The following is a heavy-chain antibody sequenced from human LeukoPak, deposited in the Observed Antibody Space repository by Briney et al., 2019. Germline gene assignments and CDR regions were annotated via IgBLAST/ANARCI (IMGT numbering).Heavy chain of an antibody. CDR1: GFSFSTFA. D-gene: IGHD4-17*01. J-gene: IGHJ5*02. V-gene: IGHV3-23*01. CDR3: VQDLHYGDGRWEFEP. CDR2: MTGTGST. Sequence: GGSLRLSCTASGFSFSTFAMSWVRQAPGKGLEWVSGMTGTGSTYYADSVKGRFTLSRDSSKNTVYMQMKSLRDEDTAISYCVQDLHYGDGRWEFEPSGQGTLGSV.